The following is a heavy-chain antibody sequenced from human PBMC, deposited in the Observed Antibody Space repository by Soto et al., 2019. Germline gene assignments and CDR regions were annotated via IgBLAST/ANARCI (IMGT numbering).Heavy chain of an antibody. D-gene: IGHD3-10*02. CDR1: GGSISSYY. J-gene: IGHJ5*01. CDR2: IFYSGST. V-gene: IGHV4-59*01. CDR3: ASMLGDPVLIFDS. Sequence: QVQLQESGPGLVKPSETLSLTCTVSGGSISSYYWSWIRQPPGKGLEWIGFIFYSGSTSYNPSLKSRVTISIDTSEYQFSLKLNSVTAADTAVYYCASMLGDPVLIFDSWGQGTLVAVSS.